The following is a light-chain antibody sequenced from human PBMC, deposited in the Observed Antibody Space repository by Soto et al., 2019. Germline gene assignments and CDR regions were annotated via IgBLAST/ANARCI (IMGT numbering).Light chain of an antibody. Sequence: DIQMTQSPSSLSASVGDRVTITCRASQRISDFLNWYQQKAGQAPKLLIYTASHLQSGVPSRFSGSGSGTDFTLTISSLQPEDFATYFCQQSYRGQAWTCGQGTRVDLK. V-gene: IGKV1-39*01. J-gene: IGKJ1*01. CDR3: QQSYRGQAWT. CDR1: QRISDF. CDR2: TAS.